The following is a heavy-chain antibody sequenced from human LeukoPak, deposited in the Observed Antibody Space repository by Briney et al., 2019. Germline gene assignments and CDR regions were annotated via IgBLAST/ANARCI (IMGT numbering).Heavy chain of an antibody. CDR1: GDSVSSNSAA. J-gene: IGHJ5*02. D-gene: IGHD3-10*01. CDR3: ARDELDYYGSGSYSSHNWFDP. Sequence: SQTLSLTCAISGDSVSSNSAAWNWIRQSPSRGLEWLGRTYYRSKWYNDYAVSVKSRITINPDTSKNQFSLQLNSVTPEDTAVYYCARDELDYYGSGSYSSHNWFDPWGQGTLVTVSS. CDR2: TYYRSKWYN. V-gene: IGHV6-1*01.